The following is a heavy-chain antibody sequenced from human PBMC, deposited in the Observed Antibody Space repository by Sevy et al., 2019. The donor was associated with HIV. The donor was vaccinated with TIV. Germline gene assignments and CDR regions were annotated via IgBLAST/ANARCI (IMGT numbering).Heavy chain of an antibody. V-gene: IGHV1-24*01. CDR1: GYTLTELS. J-gene: IGHJ4*02. CDR3: ARYPRITAQCTHLTC. CDR2: FDPEDGET. Sequence: ASVKVSCKVSGYTLTELSMHWVRQAPGKGLEWMGGFDPEDGETIYAQKFQGRVTMTEGTSTDTDYMELTSLRCEDTAFYYFARYPRITAQCTHLTCCGQGSLVTASS. D-gene: IGHD6-13*01.